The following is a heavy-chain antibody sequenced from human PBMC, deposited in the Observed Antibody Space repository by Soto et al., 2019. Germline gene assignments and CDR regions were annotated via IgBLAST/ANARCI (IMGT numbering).Heavy chain of an antibody. Sequence: TLSLTCTVSGGSINHYYWSWIRQPPGKGLEWNKYIYHSGSTYYNPSLKSRVTISVDRSKNHFSLKLSSVTAADTAVYYCARATLWFGEDYYYGMDVWGQGTTVTVSS. D-gene: IGHD3-10*01. J-gene: IGHJ6*02. CDR3: ARATLWFGEDYYYGMDV. CDR2: IYHSGST. CDR1: GGSINHYY. V-gene: IGHV4-30-2*01.